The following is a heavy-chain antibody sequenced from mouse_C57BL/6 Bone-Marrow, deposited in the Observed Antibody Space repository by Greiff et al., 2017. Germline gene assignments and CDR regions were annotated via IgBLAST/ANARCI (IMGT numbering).Heavy chain of an antibody. D-gene: IGHD2-4*01. CDR2: IWRGGST. CDR3: ANNRIYYDYDDFAY. Sequence: VQLQQSGPGLVQPSQSLSITCTVSGFSFTSYGVHWVRQSPGKGLEWLGVIWRGGSTDYNAAFMSRLSITKDNSKSQIIIKMNSLQADDTAIYYCANNRIYYDYDDFAYWGQGTLVTVSA. J-gene: IGHJ3*01. CDR1: GFSFTSYG. V-gene: IGHV2-5*01.